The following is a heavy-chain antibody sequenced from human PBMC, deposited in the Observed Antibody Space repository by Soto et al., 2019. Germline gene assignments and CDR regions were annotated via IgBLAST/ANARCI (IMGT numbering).Heavy chain of an antibody. V-gene: IGHV3-73*01. CDR2: IRSKANSYAT. Sequence: EVQLVESGGGLVQPGGSLKLSCAASGFTFSGSAMHWVRQASGKGLEWVGRIRSKANSYATAYAASVKGRFTISRDDSKNTAYLQMNSLKTEDTAVYYCTRRAGYSSSWYTSLTAFDIWGQGTMVTVSS. D-gene: IGHD6-13*01. J-gene: IGHJ3*02. CDR3: TRRAGYSSSWYTSLTAFDI. CDR1: GFTFSGSA.